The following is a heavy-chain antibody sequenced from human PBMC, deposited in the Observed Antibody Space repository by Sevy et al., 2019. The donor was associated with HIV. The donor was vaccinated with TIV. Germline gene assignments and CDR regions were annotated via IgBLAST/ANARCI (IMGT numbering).Heavy chain of an antibody. Sequence: SETLSLTCSVSGGSISSGFYSWTWIRQPAGVGVEWIGHPAGKGLEWIGHLYTSGSTNYNSSLKSRVTISVDTSKNQFSLKLNSVTAADTAVYYCARHRRNDYNGPAHYLDVWGRGTTVTVSS. CDR1: GGSISSGFYS. J-gene: IGHJ6*04. V-gene: IGHV4-61*09. CDR2: LYTSGST. CDR3: ARHRRNDYNGPAHYLDV. D-gene: IGHD4-4*01.